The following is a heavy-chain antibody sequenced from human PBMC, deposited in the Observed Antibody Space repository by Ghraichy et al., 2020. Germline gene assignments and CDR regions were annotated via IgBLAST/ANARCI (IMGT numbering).Heavy chain of an antibody. D-gene: IGHD6-19*01. CDR3: AIKAVAGNYFDY. CDR1: GFTFSDYY. V-gene: IGHV3-11*01. J-gene: IGHJ4*02. Sequence: GSLRLSCAASGFTFSDYYMSWIRQAPGKGLEWVSYISSSGYTVYYADSVKGRFTISRDNAKNSLYLQMNSLRAEDTAVYYCAIKAVAGNYFDYWGQGTLVTVSS. CDR2: ISSSGYTV.